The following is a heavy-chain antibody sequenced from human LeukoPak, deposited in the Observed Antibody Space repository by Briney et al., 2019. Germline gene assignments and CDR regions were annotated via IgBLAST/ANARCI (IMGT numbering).Heavy chain of an antibody. J-gene: IGHJ4*02. Sequence: SETLSLTCAVYGGSFSGYYWSWIRQPPGKGLEWIGEINHSGSTNYNPSLKSRVTISVDTSKNQFSLKLSSVTAADTAVYYCARSERVRFLEWLFDYWGQGTLVTVSS. CDR2: INHSGST. CDR1: GGSFSGYY. CDR3: ARSERVRFLEWLFDY. V-gene: IGHV4-34*01. D-gene: IGHD3-3*01.